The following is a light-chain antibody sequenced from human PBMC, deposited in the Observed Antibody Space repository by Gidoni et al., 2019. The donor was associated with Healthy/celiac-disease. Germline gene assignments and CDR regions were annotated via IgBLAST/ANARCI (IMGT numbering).Light chain of an antibody. CDR1: QSISSW. J-gene: IGKJ1*01. Sequence: DIQLTQSPSTLSASVGDRVTITCGASQSISSWLAWYQQKPGKAPQLLIYRAYSLESGVPSRFSGSGSGTEFTLTISSLQPDDFATYYCQQYNSYPWTFGQGTKVEIK. CDR2: RAY. CDR3: QQYNSYPWT. V-gene: IGKV1-5*03.